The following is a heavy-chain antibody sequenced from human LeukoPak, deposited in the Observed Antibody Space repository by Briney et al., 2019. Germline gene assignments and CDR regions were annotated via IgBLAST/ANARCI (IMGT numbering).Heavy chain of an antibody. J-gene: IGHJ4*02. CDR1: GYTFTGYY. V-gene: IGHV1-2*02. CDR2: INPNSSGT. CDR3: ARADSSSWPKYDY. D-gene: IGHD6-13*01. Sequence: EASVKVSCKASGYTFTGYYMHWVRPAPGQGLEWMGWINPNSSGTNSAQKFQGRVTMTRDTSISTAYMELSRLRSDDTAVYYCARADSSSWPKYDYWGQGTLVTVSS.